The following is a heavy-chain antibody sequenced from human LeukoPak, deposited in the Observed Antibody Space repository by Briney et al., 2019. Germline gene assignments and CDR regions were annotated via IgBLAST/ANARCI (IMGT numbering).Heavy chain of an antibody. J-gene: IGHJ3*02. Sequence: GGSPRLSCAASGFTFSSYEMNWVRQAPGKGLEWVSYISSSGSTIYYADSVKGRFTISRDKAKNSLCLQMNSLRAEDTAVYYCARDEAQYYDSNPFDIWGQGTMVTVSS. V-gene: IGHV3-48*03. D-gene: IGHD3-22*01. CDR3: ARDEAQYYDSNPFDI. CDR1: GFTFSSYE. CDR2: ISSSGSTI.